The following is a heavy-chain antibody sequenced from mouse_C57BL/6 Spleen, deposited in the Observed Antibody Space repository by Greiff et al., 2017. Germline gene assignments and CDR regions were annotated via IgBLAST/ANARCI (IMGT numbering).Heavy chain of an antibody. V-gene: IGHV1-61*01. CDR2: IYPSDSET. CDR3: ARSYYYTYAMDY. D-gene: IGHD2-12*01. J-gene: IGHJ4*01. CDR1: GYTFTSYW. Sequence: QVQLQQPGAELVRPGSSVKLSCKASGYTFTSYWMDWVKQRPGQGLEWIGNIYPSDSETHYNQKFKDKATLTVDKSSSTAYMQLSSLTSEDSAVCYCARSYYYTYAMDYWGQGTSVTVSS.